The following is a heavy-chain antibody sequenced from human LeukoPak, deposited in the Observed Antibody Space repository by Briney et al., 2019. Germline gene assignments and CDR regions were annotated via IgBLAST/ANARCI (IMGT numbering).Heavy chain of an antibody. V-gene: IGHV4-59*01. J-gene: IGHJ4*02. CDR3: ARGNILGATYWDY. Sequence: SGTLSLTCTVSGGSISSYYWSWIRQPPGKGLEWIGYISYSGSTNYNPSLKSRVTIPVDTSKNQFSLKLSSVTAADSAVYYCARGNILGATYWDYWGQGTLVTVSS. CDR1: GGSISSYY. CDR2: ISYSGST. D-gene: IGHD1-26*01.